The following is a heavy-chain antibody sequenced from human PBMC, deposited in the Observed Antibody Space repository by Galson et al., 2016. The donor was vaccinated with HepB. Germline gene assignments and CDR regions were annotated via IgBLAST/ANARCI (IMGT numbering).Heavy chain of an antibody. Sequence: SVKVSCKASGYTFTNYDINWVRQATGQGLEWLGWMSPNSGNTGYAQNFQGRVTLTRDTSKSTAYMELSSLRSDDTAVYYCARDYGGNSGWFDPWGQGTLVTVSS. D-gene: IGHD4-23*01. J-gene: IGHJ5*02. CDR3: ARDYGGNSGWFDP. V-gene: IGHV1-8*01. CDR1: GYTFTNYD. CDR2: MSPNSGNT.